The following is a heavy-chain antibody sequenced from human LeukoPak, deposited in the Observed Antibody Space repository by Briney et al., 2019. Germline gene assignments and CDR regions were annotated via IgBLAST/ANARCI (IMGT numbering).Heavy chain of an antibody. CDR1: GFSFSSFW. Sequence: GGSLRLSCAASGFSFSSFWMHWVRQAPGKGLVWVSGIKSDGAGTSYVDSVKGRFTISRDNAKNTLDLQMNSLRAEDTAVYYCARGGYGAYMGRGQGMLVTVSS. D-gene: IGHD4-17*01. V-gene: IGHV3-74*01. J-gene: IGHJ4*02. CDR3: ARGGYGAYMG. CDR2: IKSDGAGT.